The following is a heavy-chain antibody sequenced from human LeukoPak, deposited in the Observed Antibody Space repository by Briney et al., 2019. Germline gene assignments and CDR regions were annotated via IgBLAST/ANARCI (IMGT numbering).Heavy chain of an antibody. CDR2: IKQDGSEK. D-gene: IGHD3-10*01. V-gene: IGHV3-7*01. Sequence: PGGSLRLSCAASGFTFSSYWMSWVRQAPGKGLEWVANIKQDGSEKYYVDSVKGRFTISRDNAKNSLYLQMNSLRAEDTAVYYCAREGITMVREEYYFDYWGQGTLVTVSS. CDR1: GFTFSSYW. J-gene: IGHJ4*02. CDR3: AREGITMVREEYYFDY.